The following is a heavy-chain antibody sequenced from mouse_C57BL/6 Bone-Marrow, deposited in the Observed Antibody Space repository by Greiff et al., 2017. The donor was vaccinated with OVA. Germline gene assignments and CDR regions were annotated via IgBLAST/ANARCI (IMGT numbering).Heavy chain of an antibody. D-gene: IGHD1-1*01. V-gene: IGHV1-52*01. J-gene: IGHJ4*01. CDR1: GYTFTSYW. CDR2: IDPSDSET. CDR3: VNSCYYGWEKDAVGY. Sequence: VQLQQSGAELVRPGSSVKLSCKASGYTFTSYWMHWVKQRPIQGLEWIGNIDPSDSETHYNQKFKDKATLTVDKSYSTVYMQLSSLTSEDSAVYICVNSCYYGWEKDAVGYWGQGTSVTVSS.